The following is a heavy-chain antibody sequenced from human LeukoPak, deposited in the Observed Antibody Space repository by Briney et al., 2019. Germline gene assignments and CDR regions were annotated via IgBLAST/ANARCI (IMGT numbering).Heavy chain of an antibody. J-gene: IGHJ6*03. V-gene: IGHV3-7*03. CDR3: ARRAVDNSYYYMDV. CDR2: IKRDGSEK. Sequence: GGSLRLSCAASGFTFSNYWMSWVRQAPGKGLEWVASIKRDGSEKYYVDSAKGRFTISKDNTKNSLYLQMNSLRAEDTAVYYCARRAVDNSYYYMDVWGKGTTVTVSS. D-gene: IGHD6-19*01. CDR1: GFTFSNYW.